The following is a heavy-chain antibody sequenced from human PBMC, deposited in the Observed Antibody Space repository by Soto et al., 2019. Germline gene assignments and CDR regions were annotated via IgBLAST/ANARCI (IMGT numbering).Heavy chain of an antibody. Sequence: ASVKVSCKASGYTFTSYGISWVRQAPGPGLEWMGWISAYNGNTNYAQKLQGRVTMTTDTSTSTAYMELRSLRSDDTAVYYCASALYYYGSGSSLDVWGQGTTVTVSS. J-gene: IGHJ6*02. V-gene: IGHV1-18*01. CDR3: ASALYYYGSGSSLDV. CDR1: GYTFTSYG. D-gene: IGHD3-10*01. CDR2: ISAYNGNT.